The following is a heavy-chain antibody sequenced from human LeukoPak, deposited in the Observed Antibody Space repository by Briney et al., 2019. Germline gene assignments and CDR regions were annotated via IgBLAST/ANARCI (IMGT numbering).Heavy chain of an antibody. CDR2: IIPIFGTA. Sequence: SVKVSCKASGGTFSSYAISWVRQAPGQGLEWMGGIIPIFGTANYAQKFQGRVTITADESTSTAYMELSSLRSEDTAVYYCASNGWGSPVGVFSGLYYYYYMDVWGKGPTVTVSS. J-gene: IGHJ6*03. CDR3: ASNGWGSPVGVFSGLYYYYYMDV. V-gene: IGHV1-69*01. D-gene: IGHD3-3*01. CDR1: GGTFSSYA.